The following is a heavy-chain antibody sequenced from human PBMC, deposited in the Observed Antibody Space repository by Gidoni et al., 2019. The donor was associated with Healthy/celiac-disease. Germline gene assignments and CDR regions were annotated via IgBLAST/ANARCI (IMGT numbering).Heavy chain of an antibody. D-gene: IGHD2-21*02. V-gene: IGHV4-59*01. CDR1: GASISSYY. Sequence: QVQLQESGPGLVKPSETLSLTCTVSGASISSYYWSWIRQPPGTGLEWIGYIYYSGSTNYNPSLKSRVTISVDTSKNQFSLKLSSVTAADTAVYYCAAGEVVTAIRYWGQGTLVTVSS. CDR3: AAGEVVTAIRY. J-gene: IGHJ4*02. CDR2: IYYSGST.